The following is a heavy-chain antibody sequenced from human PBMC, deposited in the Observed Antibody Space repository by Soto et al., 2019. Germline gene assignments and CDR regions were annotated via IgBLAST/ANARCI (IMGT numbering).Heavy chain of an antibody. CDR1: GFTFNTYW. CDR2: INSDGTST. Sequence: EVQLVESGGGLVQPGGSLSLPCAGSGFTFNTYWIHWVRQAPGKGLVWVSCINSDGTSTRYADSVKGRFTISRDNAKNTLYLQMNSLRTEDTAVYYCARGRYYGMAVWGQGTRVTVSS. V-gene: IGHV3-74*01. CDR3: ARGRYYGMAV. J-gene: IGHJ6*02.